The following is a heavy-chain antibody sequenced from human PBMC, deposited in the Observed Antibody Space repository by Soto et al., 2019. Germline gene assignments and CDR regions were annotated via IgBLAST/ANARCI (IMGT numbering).Heavy chain of an antibody. V-gene: IGHV1-69*13. D-gene: IGHD3-22*01. CDR3: AREDSSGYYYPPGAFDI. CDR2: IIPIFGTA. J-gene: IGHJ3*02. CDR1: GGTFSSYA. Sequence: ASVKVSCKASGGTFSSYAISWARQAPGQGLEWMGGIIPIFGTANYAQKFQGRVTITADESTSTAYMELSSLRSEDTAVYYCAREDSSGYYYPPGAFDIWGQGTMVTVSS.